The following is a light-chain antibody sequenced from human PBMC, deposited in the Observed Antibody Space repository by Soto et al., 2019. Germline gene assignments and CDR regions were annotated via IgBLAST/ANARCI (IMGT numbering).Light chain of an antibody. CDR1: SSDVGDYNY. J-gene: IGLJ3*02. CDR2: EVS. CDR3: SSYAGSNNLV. Sequence: QSALTQPASVSGSPGQSITISCSGTSSDVGDYNYVSWYQQHPGKAPKLILYEVSKRPSGVPDRFSGSKSGNTASLTVSGLQAEDEADYYCSSYAGSNNLVFAGGTKLTVL. V-gene: IGLV2-8*01.